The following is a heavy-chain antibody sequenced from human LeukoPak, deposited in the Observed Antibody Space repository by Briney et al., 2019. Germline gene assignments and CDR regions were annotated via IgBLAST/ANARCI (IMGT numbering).Heavy chain of an antibody. CDR3: ARNLRYLDY. Sequence: PGGSLRLSCAASGFTFSSYGMHWVRQAPGKGLEWVAVIWYDGSNKYYAGSVKGRFTISRDNSKNRRYLQMNSLRAEDTAVYYCARNLRYLDYWGQGTLVTVSS. D-gene: IGHD3-9*01. CDR2: IWYDGSNK. V-gene: IGHV3-33*01. J-gene: IGHJ4*02. CDR1: GFTFSSYG.